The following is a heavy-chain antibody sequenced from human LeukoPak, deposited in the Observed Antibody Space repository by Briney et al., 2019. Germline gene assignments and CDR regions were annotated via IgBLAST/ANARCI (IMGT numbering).Heavy chain of an antibody. V-gene: IGHV4-61*02. J-gene: IGHJ4*02. CDR1: GGSISSGSYN. CDR2: IYTSGST. D-gene: IGHD3-22*01. Sequence: SETLSLTCTVSGGSISSGSYNWSWIRQPAGKGLEWIGRIYTSGSTNYNPSLKSRVTISVDTSKNQFSLKLSSVTAADTAVYYCARVMRLGPMIVGFDYWGQGTLVTVSS. CDR3: ARVMRLGPMIVGFDY.